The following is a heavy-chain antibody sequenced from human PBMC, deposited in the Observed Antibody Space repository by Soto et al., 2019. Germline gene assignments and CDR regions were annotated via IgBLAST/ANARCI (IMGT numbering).Heavy chain of an antibody. CDR1: GYTFTSYG. CDR3: ARDRGSSYYYYYGMDV. D-gene: IGHD6-6*01. Sequence: QVQLVQSGAEVKKPGASVKVSCKASGYTFTSYGISWVRQAPGQGLEWMGWISAYNGNTNYAQKLQGRVTMTTDTSTSTDYMELRSLRSDDTAVYYCARDRGSSYYYYYGMDVWGQGTTVTVSS. V-gene: IGHV1-18*01. J-gene: IGHJ6*02. CDR2: ISAYNGNT.